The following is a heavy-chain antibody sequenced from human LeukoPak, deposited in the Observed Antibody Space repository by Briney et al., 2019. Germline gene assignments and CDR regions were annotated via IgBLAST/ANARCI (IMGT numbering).Heavy chain of an antibody. CDR3: ARFDRSSSWFSCFDI. J-gene: IGHJ3*02. CDR2: IYTADSDT. Sequence: GESLHISCQGSGYTFTNYWIAWVRQMPGQGLECMVLIYTADSDTTYSPSFQGQVTISADKSISTAYLQWTSLKAPDTAMYYCARFDRSSSWFSCFDIWGQGTLVTVSS. D-gene: IGHD3-10*01. CDR1: GYTFTNYW. V-gene: IGHV5-51*01.